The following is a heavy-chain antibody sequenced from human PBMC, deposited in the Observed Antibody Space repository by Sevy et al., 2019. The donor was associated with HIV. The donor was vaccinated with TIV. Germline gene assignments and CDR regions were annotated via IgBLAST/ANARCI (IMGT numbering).Heavy chain of an antibody. CDR3: AREGYTKPHDY. CDR1: GFDFSIYS. Sequence: GESLKISCAASGFDFSIYSMSWVRQAPGKGLEWVSTLSFGCGKINYADSVKGRFTISRDNSKSSVYLQMNNMRVEDTAVYYCAREGYTKPHDYWGQGTLVTVSS. J-gene: IGHJ4*02. CDR2: LSFGCGKI. V-gene: IGHV3-23*01. D-gene: IGHD5-12*01.